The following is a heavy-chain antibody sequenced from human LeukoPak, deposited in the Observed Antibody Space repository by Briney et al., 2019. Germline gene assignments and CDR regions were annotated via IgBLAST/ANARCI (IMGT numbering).Heavy chain of an antibody. D-gene: IGHD3-3*01. CDR2: ISTDSGNA. CDR3: ARGKVLRFLEYLDDTPNWFDP. Sequence: ASVKVSCKASGYTFTGYYMHWVRQAPGQGLEWMGWISTDSGNANYAQKFQGRLTMTTDTSTTTAYMELGSLRSDDTAVYYCARGKVLRFLEYLDDTPNWFDPWGQGTLVTVSS. V-gene: IGHV1-18*04. J-gene: IGHJ5*02. CDR1: GYTFTGYY.